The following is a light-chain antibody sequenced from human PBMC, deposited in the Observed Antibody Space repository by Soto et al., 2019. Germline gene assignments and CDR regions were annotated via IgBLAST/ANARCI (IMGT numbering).Light chain of an antibody. V-gene: IGKV1-39*01. CDR3: QQSFSVPIT. Sequence: DIQMTQSPSSLSASVGDRVTITCRASQSIAGYLSWYQQRPGKAPKFLIYSASSLQRGVPSRFSGSGSRTDFSLTINGLQPEDFATYFCQQSFSVPITFGQGTRLEIK. CDR1: QSIAGY. CDR2: SAS. J-gene: IGKJ5*01.